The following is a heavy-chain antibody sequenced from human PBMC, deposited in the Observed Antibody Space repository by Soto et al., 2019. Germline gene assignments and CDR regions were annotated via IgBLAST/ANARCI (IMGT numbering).Heavy chain of an antibody. D-gene: IGHD6-6*01. V-gene: IGHV3-48*02. Sequence: GSLRLSCAASGFTFSSYSMNWVRQAPGKGLEWVSYISSSSSTIYYADSVKGRFTISRDNAKNSLYLQMNSLRDEDTAVYYCAREEVGSSPGKYYYGMDVWGQGTTVTVYS. CDR1: GFTFSSYS. CDR3: AREEVGSSPGKYYYGMDV. CDR2: ISSSSSTI. J-gene: IGHJ6*02.